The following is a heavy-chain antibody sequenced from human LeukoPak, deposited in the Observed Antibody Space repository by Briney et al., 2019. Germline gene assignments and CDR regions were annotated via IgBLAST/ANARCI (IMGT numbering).Heavy chain of an antibody. D-gene: IGHD5-18*01. CDR2: IGNTET. CDR3: AKDWIQFNRVFDCFDS. Sequence: GGSLRLSCAKSGFHFETNTMSRVRPAPGKGLESVATIGNTETFYADSVTGRFTISRDNSKNTVNLQMNRLRVEDTAIYYCAKDWIQFNRVFDCFDSWGQGTLVTVSS. CDR1: GFHFETNT. V-gene: IGHV3-23*01. J-gene: IGHJ4*02.